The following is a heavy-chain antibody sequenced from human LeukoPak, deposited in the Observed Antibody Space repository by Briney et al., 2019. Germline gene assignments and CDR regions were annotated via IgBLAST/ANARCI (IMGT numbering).Heavy chain of an antibody. Sequence: GGSLRLSCAASGFTFSSYSMNWVRQAPGKGLEWVSYISSSSSTIYYADSVKGRFTISRDNAKNSLYLQMNSLRAEDTAVYYCAVTYYDFWSGYSRFDYWGQGTLVTVSS. CDR3: AVTYYDFWSGYSRFDY. CDR2: ISSSSSTI. V-gene: IGHV3-48*01. J-gene: IGHJ4*02. D-gene: IGHD3-3*01. CDR1: GFTFSSYS.